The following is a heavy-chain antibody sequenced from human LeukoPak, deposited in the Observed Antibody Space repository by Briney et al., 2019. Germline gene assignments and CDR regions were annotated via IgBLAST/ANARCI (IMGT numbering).Heavy chain of an antibody. CDR2: IIPIFGTA. V-gene: IGHV1-69*01. D-gene: IGHD2-2*01. Sequence: SVKVSCKASGGTFSSYAISWVRQAPGQGLEWMGGIIPIFGTANYAQKFQGRVTITADESTSTAYMELRSLRSDDTAVYYCARGYCSSTSCYEWAYWGQGTLVTVCS. CDR3: ARGYCSSTSCYEWAY. CDR1: GGTFSSYA. J-gene: IGHJ4*02.